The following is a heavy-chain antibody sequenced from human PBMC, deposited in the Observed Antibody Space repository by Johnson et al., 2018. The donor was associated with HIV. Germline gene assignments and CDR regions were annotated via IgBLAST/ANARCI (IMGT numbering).Heavy chain of an antibody. CDR3: ARDRARWSSGWYNDAFDI. CDR2: IRYDGSNK. J-gene: IGHJ3*02. Sequence: VQLVESGGGVVQPGGSLRLSCAASGFTFSSYGMHWVRQAPGQGLEWVAFIRYDGSNKYYADSVKGRFTISRDNSKNTLYLQMNSLRVEDTALYYCARDRARWSSGWYNDAFDIWGQGTMVTVSS. D-gene: IGHD6-19*01. CDR1: GFTFSSYG. V-gene: IGHV3-30*02.